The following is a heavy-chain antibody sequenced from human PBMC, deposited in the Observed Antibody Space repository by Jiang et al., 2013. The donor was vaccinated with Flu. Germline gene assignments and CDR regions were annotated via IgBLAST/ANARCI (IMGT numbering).Heavy chain of an antibody. Sequence: SLTCTVSGGSISSHYWGWIRQPPGKRLEWIGYMSSSGTINYNPSLRSRVTISLDTSRNQFSLRLSSVTAADTAVYYCARYYDFWNGLDYWGQGTLVTVSS. CDR1: GGSISSHY. D-gene: IGHD3-3*01. CDR3: ARYYDFWNGLDY. V-gene: IGHV4-59*11. J-gene: IGHJ4*02. CDR2: MSSSGTI.